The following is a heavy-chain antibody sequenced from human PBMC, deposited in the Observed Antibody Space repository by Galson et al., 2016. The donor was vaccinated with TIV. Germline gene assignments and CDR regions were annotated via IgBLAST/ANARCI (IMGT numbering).Heavy chain of an antibody. CDR1: GFTFSSYA. Sequence: SLRLSCAASGFTFSSYALHWVRQAPGKGLEWLMSISFDGKRKNYADSVKGRFTITRDDSKRTLYLQMKGLAGGDTAVYYCARERDGQSLNAWGQGTLVIVSS. CDR2: ISFDGKRK. CDR3: ARERDGQSLNA. V-gene: IGHV3-30*04. D-gene: IGHD5-24*01. J-gene: IGHJ5*02.